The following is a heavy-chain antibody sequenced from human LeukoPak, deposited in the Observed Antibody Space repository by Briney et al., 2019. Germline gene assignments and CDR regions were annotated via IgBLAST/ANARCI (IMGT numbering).Heavy chain of an antibody. J-gene: IGHJ4*02. CDR1: DGSFSGYY. D-gene: IGHD1-14*01. V-gene: IGHV4-34*01. Sequence: PSETLSLTCAVYDGSFSGYYWSWIRQPPGKGLEWIGEINHSGSTNYNPSLKSRVTISVDTSKNQFSLKLSSVTAADTAVYYCARGVAPDEAPYYFDYWGQGTLVTVSS. CDR3: ARGVAPDEAPYYFDY. CDR2: INHSGST.